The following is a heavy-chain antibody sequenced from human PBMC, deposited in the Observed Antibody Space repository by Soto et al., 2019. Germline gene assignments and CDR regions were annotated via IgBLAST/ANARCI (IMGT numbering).Heavy chain of an antibody. V-gene: IGHV4-34*01. CDR1: GGSFSGYY. CDR2: INHSGST. J-gene: IGHJ4*02. Sequence: SETLSLTCAVYGGSFSGYYWSWIRQPPGKGLEWIGEINHSGSTNYNPSLKSRVTISVDTSKNQLSLKLSSVTAAETAAYYCAREGRTTDFDYWGQGTLVTVS. CDR3: AREGRTTDFDY.